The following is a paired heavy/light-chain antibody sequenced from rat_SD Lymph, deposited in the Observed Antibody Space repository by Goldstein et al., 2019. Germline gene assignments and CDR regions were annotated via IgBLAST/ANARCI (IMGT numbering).Light chain of an antibody. CDR1: QNVYNN. CDR3: QRIYNSPYT. V-gene: IGKV6S5*01. J-gene: IGKJ2-3*01. CDR2: YAS. Sequence: NIVMTQSPKSMSISVGDRVTMNCKASQNVYNNIAWYQQKPGQSPKLLIYYASNRYNGVPDRFTGSGYGTDFTLTINSVQAEDAAFYYCQRIYNSPYTFGAGTKLELK.
Heavy chain of an antibody. J-gene: IGHJ3*01. CDR1: GFTFSDYY. Sequence: EVQLVESGGGLVQPGRSMKLSCAASGFTFSDYYMAWVRQAPKKGLEWVASISYEGSSTYYGDSVKGRFTISRDNAKSTLYLQMNSLRSEDTATYYCASELRTYYYDGTPNWIFAYWGQGTLVTVSS. V-gene: IGHV5-22*01. CDR2: ISYEGSST. D-gene: IGHD1-12*02. CDR3: ASELRTYYYDGTPNWIFAY.